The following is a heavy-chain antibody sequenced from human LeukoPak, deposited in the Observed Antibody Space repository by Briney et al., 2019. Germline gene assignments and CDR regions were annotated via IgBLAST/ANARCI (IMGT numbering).Heavy chain of an antibody. D-gene: IGHD6-6*01. CDR2: IWYDGSNK. Sequence: GGSLRLSCAGSGFTFSSYGMHWVRQAPGKGLEWVAVIWYDGSNKYYADSVKGRFTISRDNSKNTLYLQMNSLRAEDTAVYYCAKQARIADRLHYFDYWGQGTLVTVSS. J-gene: IGHJ4*02. V-gene: IGHV3-33*06. CDR3: AKQARIADRLHYFDY. CDR1: GFTFSSYG.